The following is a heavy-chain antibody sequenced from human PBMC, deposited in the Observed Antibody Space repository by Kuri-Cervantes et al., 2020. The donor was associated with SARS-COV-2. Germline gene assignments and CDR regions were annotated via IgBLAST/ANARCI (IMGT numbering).Heavy chain of an antibody. CDR3: ARAAYDILTGYAGYFDY. D-gene: IGHD3-9*01. V-gene: IGHV4-59*12. J-gene: IGHJ4*02. CDR1: GGSISSYN. Sequence: GSLRLSCTVSGGSISSYNWNWIRQPPGKGLEWIGYIYYSGSTNYNPSLKSRVTMSVDTSKNQFSLKLSSVTAADTAVYYCARAAYDILTGYAGYFDYWGQGTLVTVSS. CDR2: IYYSGST.